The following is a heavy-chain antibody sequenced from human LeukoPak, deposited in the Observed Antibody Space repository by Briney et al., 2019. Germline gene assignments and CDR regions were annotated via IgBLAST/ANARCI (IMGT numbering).Heavy chain of an antibody. CDR2: IYSGGST. CDR3: ARDSSGSFDY. J-gene: IGHJ4*02. Sequence: PSETLSLTCTVSGGSISSGSYYWGWIRQPPGKGLEWVSVIYSGGSTYYADSVKGRFAISRDNSKNTLYLQMNSLRAEDTAVYYCARDSSGSFDYWGQGTLVTVSS. CDR1: GGSISSGSYY. D-gene: IGHD3-22*01. V-gene: IGHV3-53*01.